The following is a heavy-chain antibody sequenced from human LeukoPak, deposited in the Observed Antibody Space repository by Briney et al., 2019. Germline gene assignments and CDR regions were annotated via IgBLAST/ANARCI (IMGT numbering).Heavy chain of an antibody. V-gene: IGHV3-23*01. Sequence: GGSLRLSCAASGFTFSSYAMSWVRQAPGKGLECVSGISGSGDSTYYADSVKGRFTISRDNAKNSLYLQMNSLRAEDTAVYYCARSYYGSGSYLPDYWGQGTLVTVSS. CDR1: GFTFSSYA. D-gene: IGHD3-10*01. CDR3: ARSYYGSGSYLPDY. J-gene: IGHJ4*02. CDR2: ISGSGDST.